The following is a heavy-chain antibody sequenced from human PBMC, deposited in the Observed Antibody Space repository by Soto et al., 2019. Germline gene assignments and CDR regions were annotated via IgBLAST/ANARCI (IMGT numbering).Heavy chain of an antibody. CDR2: ISGSGGST. V-gene: IGHV3-23*01. Sequence: LSHSCATSVLTVSNYAMSWVRPAPGKGLEWVSAISGSGGSTYYADSVKGRFTISRDNSKNTLYLQMNSLRAEDTAVYYCAKASLTTMVRGWKWFDPWGQGTLVTVSS. CDR1: VLTVSNYA. D-gene: IGHD3-10*01. CDR3: AKASLTTMVRGWKWFDP. J-gene: IGHJ5*02.